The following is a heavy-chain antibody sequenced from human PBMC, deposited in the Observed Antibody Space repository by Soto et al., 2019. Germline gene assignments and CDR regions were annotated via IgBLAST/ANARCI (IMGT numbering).Heavy chain of an antibody. Sequence: EVQLLESGGGLVQPGGSLRLSCAASGFTFSSYAMSWVRQAPGKGLEWVSAISGSGGSTYYADSVKGRFTISRDNSKNTMYLQMNNLRAEDTAVYSCAKANPPPTRPSYSSGSTRAYYYGMDVWGPGTTVTVSS. CDR3: AKANPPPTRPSYSSGSTRAYYYGMDV. CDR2: ISGSGGST. D-gene: IGHD6-19*01. V-gene: IGHV3-23*01. J-gene: IGHJ6*02. CDR1: GFTFSSYA.